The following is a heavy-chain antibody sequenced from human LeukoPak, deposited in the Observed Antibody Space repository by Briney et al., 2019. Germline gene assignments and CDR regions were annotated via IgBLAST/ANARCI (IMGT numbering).Heavy chain of an antibody. CDR3: ARESKYSGYPFDY. V-gene: IGHV3-21*01. CDR1: GFTFSSHR. Sequence: GGSLRLSCAASGFTFSSHRMTWVRQAPGKGLEWVSSISSSSNYIYYADSVKGRFTISRDNATNTLYLQMNSLRAEDTAVYYCARESKYSGYPFDYWGQGTLVTVSS. J-gene: IGHJ4*02. CDR2: ISSSSNYI. D-gene: IGHD5-12*01.